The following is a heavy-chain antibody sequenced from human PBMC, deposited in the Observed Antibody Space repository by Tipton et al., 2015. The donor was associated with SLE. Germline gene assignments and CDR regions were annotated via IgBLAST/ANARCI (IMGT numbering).Heavy chain of an antibody. J-gene: IGHJ6*03. CDR3: ARHPSSFDYYYYYYMDV. Sequence: LRLSCTVSGGSISSSIYYWGWIRQPPGKGLEWIGGIYYSGSTYYNPSLKSRVTISVDTSKNQFSLKLSSVTAADTAVYYCARHPSSFDYYYYYYMDVWGKGTTVTVSS. V-gene: IGHV4-39*01. CDR2: IYYSGST. CDR1: GGSISSSIYY.